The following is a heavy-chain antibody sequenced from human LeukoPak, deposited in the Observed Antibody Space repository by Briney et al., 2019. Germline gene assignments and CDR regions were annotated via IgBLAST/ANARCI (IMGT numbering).Heavy chain of an antibody. V-gene: IGHV3-66*01. CDR3: AREGGYSGYHIMDYYYYGMDV. D-gene: IGHD5-12*01. CDR1: GFTASSNY. CDR2: IYSGGST. Sequence: PGGSLRLSCAASGFTASSNYMSWVRQAPGKGLEWVSVIYSGGSTYYADSVKGRFTISRDNSKNTLYLQTNSLRAEDTAVYYCAREGGYSGYHIMDYYYYGMDVWGQGTTVTVSS. J-gene: IGHJ6*02.